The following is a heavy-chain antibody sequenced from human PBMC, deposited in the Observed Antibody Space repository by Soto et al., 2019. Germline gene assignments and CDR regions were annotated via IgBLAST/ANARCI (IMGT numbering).Heavy chain of an antibody. Sequence: SETLSLTCTVSGGSISSYYWSWIRQPPGKGLEWIGYIYYSGSTNYNPSLKSRVTISVDTSKNQFSLKLSSVTAADTAVYYCERLHRGVGATEPGFDIWGQGTMVAV. D-gene: IGHD1-26*01. J-gene: IGHJ3*02. CDR3: ERLHRGVGATEPGFDI. V-gene: IGHV4-59*01. CDR2: IYYSGST. CDR1: GGSISSYY.